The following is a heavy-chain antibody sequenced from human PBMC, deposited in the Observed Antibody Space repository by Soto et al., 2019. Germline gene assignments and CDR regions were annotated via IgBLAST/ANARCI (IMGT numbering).Heavy chain of an antibody. D-gene: IGHD2-2*01. V-gene: IGHV1-2*04. CDR2: INPKSGGT. CDR1: GYTFTGYY. J-gene: IGHJ6*02. Sequence: ASVKVSCKASGYTFTGYYMHWVRQAPGQGLEWMGWINPKSGGTTYVQKFQGWVTLTRDTSISTAYMELSSLRSDDTAVYYCARDGGGDIVVVPAENGMDVWGQGTTVTVSS. CDR3: ARDGGGDIVVVPAENGMDV.